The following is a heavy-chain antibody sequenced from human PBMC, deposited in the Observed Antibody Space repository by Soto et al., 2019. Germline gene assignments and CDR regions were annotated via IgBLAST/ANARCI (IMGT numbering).Heavy chain of an antibody. V-gene: IGHV3-30*09. CDR3: ARTTTVAGTPEFEY. D-gene: IGHD6-19*01. CDR2: ISYDGTNK. Sequence: QVQLVESGGGVVQPGRSLRLSCAASGFTFSSFSLHWVRQAPGKGLEWLALISYDGTNKYNADSVKGRFAISRDNSKNTLYLQLNSLRPEDTAVYYWARTTTVAGTPEFEYWGQGTLVTVSS. CDR1: GFTFSSFS. J-gene: IGHJ4*02.